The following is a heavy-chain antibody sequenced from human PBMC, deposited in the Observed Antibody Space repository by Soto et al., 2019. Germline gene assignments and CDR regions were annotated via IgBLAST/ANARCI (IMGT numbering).Heavy chain of an antibody. V-gene: IGHV1-8*01. J-gene: IGHJ4*02. Sequence: ASVKVSCKASGYTFTSSDINWVRQATGQGLEWMGWMNPNSGNTGYAQKFQGRVTMTRNTSISTAYMELSSLRSEDTAVYYCERLKYYDSSYGGYSDYWGQGTLVTVSS. CDR1: GYTFTSSD. D-gene: IGHD3-22*01. CDR3: ERLKYYDSSYGGYSDY. CDR2: MNPNSGNT.